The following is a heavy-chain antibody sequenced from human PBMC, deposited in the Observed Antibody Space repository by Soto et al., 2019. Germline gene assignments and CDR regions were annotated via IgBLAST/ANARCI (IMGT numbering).Heavy chain of an antibody. J-gene: IGHJ5*02. CDR3: AKNQGVELVPLATVDWFDP. CDR1: GFIFGNFG. Sequence: PGGSLRLSCAASGFIFGNFGTSWVRQAPGKGLEWISSISGSGFKKYYADSVKGRFTISRDNSKSTVYLELNNLSAEDTAVYHCAKNQGVELVPLATVDWFDPWGQGSVVTVSS. V-gene: IGHV3-23*01. CDR2: ISGSGFKK. D-gene: IGHD1-26*01.